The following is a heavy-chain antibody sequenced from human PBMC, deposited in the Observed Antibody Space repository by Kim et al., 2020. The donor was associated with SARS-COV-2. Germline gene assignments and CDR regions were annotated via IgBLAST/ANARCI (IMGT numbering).Heavy chain of an antibody. CDR3: ARHSIRRIVGAATGDPYGYYYGMDV. D-gene: IGHD1-26*01. V-gene: IGHV5-51*01. Sequence: GESLKISCKGSGYSFTSYWIGWVRQMPGKGLEWMGIIYPGDSDTRYSPSFQGQVTISADKSISTAYLQWSSLKASDTAMYYCARHSIRRIVGAATGDPYGYYYGMDVWGQGTTVTVSS. CDR2: IYPGDSDT. CDR1: GYSFTSYW. J-gene: IGHJ6*02.